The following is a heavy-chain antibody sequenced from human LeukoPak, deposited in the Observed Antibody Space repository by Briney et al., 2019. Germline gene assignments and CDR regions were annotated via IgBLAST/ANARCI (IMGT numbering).Heavy chain of an antibody. D-gene: IGHD2-21*02. Sequence: GGSLRLSCAASGFSVSNTYMSWVRQAPGKGLEWVSIYSGGNTCYADSVKGRFTISRDNSKNTLYLQMNRLRPEDTAVYYCARGTVTAPDYWGQGTLVTVSS. V-gene: IGHV3-53*01. CDR3: ARGTVTAPDY. CDR1: GFSVSNTY. CDR2: IYSGGNT. J-gene: IGHJ4*02.